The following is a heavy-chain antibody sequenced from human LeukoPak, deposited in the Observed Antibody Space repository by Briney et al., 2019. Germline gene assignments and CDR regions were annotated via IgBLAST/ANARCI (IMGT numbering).Heavy chain of an antibody. V-gene: IGHV4-4*09. D-gene: IGHD4-17*01. CDR2: IAPSGGA. J-gene: IGHJ6*03. Sequence: SETLSLTCTASGASISTYYWSWIRQPPGEGLGWIAYIAPSGGAVYNPSLNSRLTVSVDTSKNQFSLKLNSVTAADTAVYYCARHVATTVTRGYSCHPMDVWGKGTTVSVSS. CDR3: ARHVATTVTRGYSCHPMDV. CDR1: GASISTYY.